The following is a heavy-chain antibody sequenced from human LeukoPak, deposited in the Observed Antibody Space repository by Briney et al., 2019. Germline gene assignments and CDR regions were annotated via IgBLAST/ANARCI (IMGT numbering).Heavy chain of an antibody. J-gene: IGHJ4*02. D-gene: IGHD2-2*03. V-gene: IGHV3-33*01. CDR1: GFTFSSYG. CDR3: ARVGYCSSTSCPFDY. CDR2: IWYDGSNK. Sequence: GRSLRLSCAASGFTFSSYGMHWVRQASGKGLEWVAVIWYDGSNKYYADSVKGRFTISRDNSKNTLYLQMNSLRAEDTAVYYCARVGYCSSTSCPFDYWGQGTLVTVSS.